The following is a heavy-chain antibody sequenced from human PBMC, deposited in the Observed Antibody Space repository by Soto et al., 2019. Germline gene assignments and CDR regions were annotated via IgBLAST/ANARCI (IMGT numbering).Heavy chain of an antibody. V-gene: IGHV3-48*02. CDR1: GFTFSSYS. CDR3: ARECYVILWFGELYPDAFDV. CDR2: ISSSSSTI. Sequence: GGSLRLSCAAFGFTFSSYSMNWVRKAPGKGLEWVSYISSSSSTIYYADSVKGRFTISRDNAKNSLYLEMNSLGDDDAAVYYCARECYVILWFGELYPDAFDVWGQGTMVTVSS. D-gene: IGHD3-10*01. J-gene: IGHJ3*01.